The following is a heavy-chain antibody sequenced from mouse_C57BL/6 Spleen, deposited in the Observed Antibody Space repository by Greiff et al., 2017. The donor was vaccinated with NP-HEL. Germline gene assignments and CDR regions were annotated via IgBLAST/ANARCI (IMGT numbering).Heavy chain of an antibody. CDR3: TRRDGYDTWFAY. D-gene: IGHD2-2*01. V-gene: IGHV1-15*01. CDR1: GYTFTDYE. Sequence: QVQLQQTGAELVRPGASVTLSCKASGYTFTDYEMHWVKQTPVHGLEWIGAIDPETGGNAYNQKFKGKAILTADKSSSKAYMELRSLTSEDSAVYYCTRRDGYDTWFAYWGQGTLVTVSA. J-gene: IGHJ3*01. CDR2: IDPETGGN.